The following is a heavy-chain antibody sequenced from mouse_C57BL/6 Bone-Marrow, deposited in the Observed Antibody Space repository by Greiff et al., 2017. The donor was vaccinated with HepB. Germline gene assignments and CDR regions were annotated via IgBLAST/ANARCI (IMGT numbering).Heavy chain of an antibody. CDR3: YRGCMDY. CDR1: GYTFTSYG. V-gene: IGHV1-81*01. CDR2: IYPRSGNT. D-gene: IGHD2-14*01. Sequence: VQLQQSGAELARPGASVKLSCKASGYTFTSYGISWVKQRTGQGLEWIGEIYPRSGNTYYTEKFQGKATLTADKSSSTAYMGLRSLTSEDSAVYFCYRGCMDYWGQGTSVTVSS. J-gene: IGHJ4*01.